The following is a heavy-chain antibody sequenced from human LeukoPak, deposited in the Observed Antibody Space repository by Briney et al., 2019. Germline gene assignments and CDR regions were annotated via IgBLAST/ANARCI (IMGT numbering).Heavy chain of an antibody. V-gene: IGHV5-51*01. CDR2: IYPGDSDT. Sequence: GESLNISCKGSGYSFTSYWIGWVRQMPGKGLEWMGIIYPGDSDTRYSPSFQGQVTISADKSISTAYLQWSSLKASDTAMYYCARQGVFGTSLNAFFDYWGQGTLVTVSS. CDR3: ARQGVFGTSLNAFFDY. CDR1: GYSFTSYW. J-gene: IGHJ4*02. D-gene: IGHD6-13*01.